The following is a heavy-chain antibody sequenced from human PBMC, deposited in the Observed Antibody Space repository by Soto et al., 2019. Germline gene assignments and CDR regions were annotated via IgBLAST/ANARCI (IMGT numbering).Heavy chain of an antibody. V-gene: IGHV4-34*01. Sequence: QVQLQQWGAGLLKPSETLSLTCAVYGQSFSGHTWSWIRQSPGKGLEWIGEISQSGSTYYNPSLRTRVTISADTSYNQFSLTLNSVTAADTGVFYCARGSGIAVIPGELEDVHYDYWGQGTLVSVSS. D-gene: IGHD2-2*01. CDR1: GQSFSGHT. CDR3: ARGSGIAVIPGELEDVHYDY. CDR2: ISQSGST. J-gene: IGHJ4*02.